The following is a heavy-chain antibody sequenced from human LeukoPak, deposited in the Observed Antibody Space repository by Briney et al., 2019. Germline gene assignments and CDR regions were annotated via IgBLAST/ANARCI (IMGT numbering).Heavy chain of an antibody. V-gene: IGHV3-21*01. CDR1: GYTFSSYD. D-gene: IGHD2-15*01. Sequence: GGSLRLSCAASGYTFSSYDMNWVRQAPGKGLEWVSSVSTSSSYIYYADSVKGRFTISRDNAKNSLYLQMNSLRAEDTAVYYCVRGRERVAATNNWFDPWGQGTLVTVSS. CDR2: VSTSSSYI. J-gene: IGHJ5*02. CDR3: VRGRERVAATNNWFDP.